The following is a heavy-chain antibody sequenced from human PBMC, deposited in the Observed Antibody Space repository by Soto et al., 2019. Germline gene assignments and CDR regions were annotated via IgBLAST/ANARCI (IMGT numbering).Heavy chain of an antibody. Sequence: SETLSLTCSVSGDSISTVDYFWAWIRQPPGQALEYIGYIYKSATTHYNPSFEGRVAISLDTSKSHFSLNVTSVTAADTAVYFCARGRYCLTGRCFPNWFDSWGQGTLVTVSS. CDR2: IYKSATT. D-gene: IGHD2-15*01. CDR3: ARGRYCLTGRCFPNWFDS. J-gene: IGHJ5*01. V-gene: IGHV4-30-4*01. CDR1: GDSISTVDYF.